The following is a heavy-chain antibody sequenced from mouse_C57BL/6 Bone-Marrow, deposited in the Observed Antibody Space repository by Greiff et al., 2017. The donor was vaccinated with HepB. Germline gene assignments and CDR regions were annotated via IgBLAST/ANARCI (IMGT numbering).Heavy chain of an antibody. CDR1: GYTFTSYW. V-gene: IGHV1-64*01. J-gene: IGHJ1*03. CDR3: ARDSNYVDWYFDV. Sequence: VKLQQPGAELVKPGASVKLSCKASGYTFTSYWMHWVKQRPGQGLEWIGMIHPNSGSTNYNEKFKSKATLTVDKSSSTAYMQLSSLTSEDSAVYYCARDSNYVDWYFDVWGTGTTVTVSS. CDR2: IHPNSGST. D-gene: IGHD2-5*01.